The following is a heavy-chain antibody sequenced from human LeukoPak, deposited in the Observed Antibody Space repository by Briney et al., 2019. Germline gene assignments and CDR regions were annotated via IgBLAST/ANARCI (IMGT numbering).Heavy chain of an antibody. Sequence: GGSLRLSCAASGFTFDDYAMHWVRQAPGKGLEWVSGISWNSGSIGYADSVKGRFTISRDNAKNSLYLQMNSLRAEDTAVYYCARDSVGATTGLGYWGQGTLVTVSS. J-gene: IGHJ4*02. D-gene: IGHD1-26*01. CDR3: ARDSVGATTGLGY. CDR1: GFTFDDYA. V-gene: IGHV3-9*01. CDR2: ISWNSGSI.